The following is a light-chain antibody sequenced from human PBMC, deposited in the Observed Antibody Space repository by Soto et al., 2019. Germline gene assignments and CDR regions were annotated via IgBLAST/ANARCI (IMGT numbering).Light chain of an antibody. CDR1: SSNIGAGYD. J-gene: IGLJ3*02. CDR2: GNT. CDR3: QSYDSSLSAWV. V-gene: IGLV1-40*01. Sequence: QYVLTQPPSVSGAPGQRVTISCTASSSNIGAGYDVHWYQQLPGTAPKLLIYGNTNRPSGVPDRFSGSKSGTSASLAITGLQSEDEADYNCQSYDSSLSAWVFGGGTKVTVL.